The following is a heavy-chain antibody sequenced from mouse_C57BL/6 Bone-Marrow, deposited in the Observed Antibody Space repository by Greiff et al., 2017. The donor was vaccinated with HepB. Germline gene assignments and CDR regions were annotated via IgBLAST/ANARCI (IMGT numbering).Heavy chain of an antibody. D-gene: IGHD2-5*01. CDR1: GYTFTSYW. J-gene: IGHJ4*01. CDR2: IDPSDSYT. V-gene: IGHV1-50*01. CDR3: AREDSNWAMDY. Sequence: QVQLQQPGAELVKPGASVKLSCKASGYTFTSYWMQWVKQRPGQGLEWIGEIDPSDSYTNYNQKFKGKATLTVDTSSSTAYMELRSLTSEDTAVYYCAREDSNWAMDYWGQGTSVTVSS.